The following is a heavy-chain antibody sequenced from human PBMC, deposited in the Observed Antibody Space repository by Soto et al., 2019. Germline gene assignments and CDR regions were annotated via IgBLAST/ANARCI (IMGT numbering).Heavy chain of an antibody. CDR1: GGSFSNNY. D-gene: IGHD3-9*01. Sequence: XXTLSLHFAVFGGSFSNNYWRWILQSPGKGLVWIGEINHSGSTNYNPSLKSRVTISVDTSKNQFSLNLISVTAADTAVYYCARGPVLRYFDWLLKGFEYWGQVTLVTVSS. CDR3: ARGPVLRYFDWLLKGFEY. CDR2: INHSGST. J-gene: IGHJ4*02. V-gene: IGHV4-34*01.